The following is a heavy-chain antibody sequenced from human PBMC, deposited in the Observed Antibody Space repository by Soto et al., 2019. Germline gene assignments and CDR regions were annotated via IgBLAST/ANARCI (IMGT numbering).Heavy chain of an antibody. Sequence: QVQLQESGPGLVKPSQTLSLTCTVSGGSISSGGYYWSWIRQHPAKGLEWIGYIYYSGSTYYNPSLKSRVTISVDTSKNQFSLKLSSVTAADTAVYYCARATPPLVPAAMPGAFDIWGQGTMVTVSS. D-gene: IGHD2-2*01. CDR2: IYYSGST. CDR1: GGSISSGGYY. V-gene: IGHV4-31*03. J-gene: IGHJ3*02. CDR3: ARATPPLVPAAMPGAFDI.